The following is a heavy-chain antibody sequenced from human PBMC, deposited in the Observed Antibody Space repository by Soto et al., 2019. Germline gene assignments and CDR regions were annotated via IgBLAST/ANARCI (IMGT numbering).Heavy chain of an antibody. CDR3: ASELTGTAYFDV. CDR2: INLSDGGT. CDR1: GYTFTNYH. D-gene: IGHD1-20*01. V-gene: IGHV1-46*04. Sequence: QVQLVQSGAEVKKPGASVKVSCKASGYTFTNYHMHWVRQAPGLGLEWMGTINLSDGGTGYTERWQSRVTMTRDTSTSTGYMELSSLRSEDTAVYYCASELTGTAYFDVWGRGTLVTVSS. J-gene: IGHJ2*01.